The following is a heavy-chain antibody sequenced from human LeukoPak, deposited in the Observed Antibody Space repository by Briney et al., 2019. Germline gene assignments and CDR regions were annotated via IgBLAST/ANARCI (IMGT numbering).Heavy chain of an antibody. CDR3: ARPNDYGDDY. D-gene: IGHD4-17*01. CDR2: ISHSGFT. Sequence: SETLSLTCAVYGGSLSGYYWSWIRQPPPKGLEWIGDISHSGFTNYNPSLKSRVTISVDTSTNQFSLKLNSVTAADTAVYYCARPNDYGDDYWGQGTLVTVSS. CDR1: GGSLSGYY. J-gene: IGHJ4*02. V-gene: IGHV4-34*01.